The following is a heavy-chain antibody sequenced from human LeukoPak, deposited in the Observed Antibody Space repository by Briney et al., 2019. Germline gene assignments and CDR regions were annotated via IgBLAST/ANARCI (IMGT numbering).Heavy chain of an antibody. D-gene: IGHD3-10*01. CDR2: INHSGST. CDR1: GGSFSGYY. CDR3: AGAPAIKYYGAGSYTRTKNWFDP. V-gene: IGHV4-34*01. J-gene: IGHJ5*02. Sequence: SQSLSLTCAVYGGSFSGYYWSWIRHPPGKGLECIGEINHSGSTNYNPSLKSRVTISVDTSKNQFSLKLSSVTAADTAVYYCAGAPAIKYYGAGSYTRTKNWFDPWGQGTLVTVSS.